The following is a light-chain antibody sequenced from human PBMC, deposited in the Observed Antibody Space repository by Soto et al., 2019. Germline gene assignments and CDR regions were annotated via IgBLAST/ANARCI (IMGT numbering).Light chain of an antibody. CDR1: SSNIGNNP. CDR3: AAWDDSLTGSWV. CDR2: SNS. J-gene: IGLJ3*02. V-gene: IGLV1-44*01. Sequence: QSVLTQPPSASGTPGQRVTISCSGSSSNIGNNPVNWYRQLPGTAPKLLIYSNSHRPSGVPDRFSGSKSGTSASLAISGLQSEDEADYYCAAWDDSLTGSWVFGGGTKVTVL.